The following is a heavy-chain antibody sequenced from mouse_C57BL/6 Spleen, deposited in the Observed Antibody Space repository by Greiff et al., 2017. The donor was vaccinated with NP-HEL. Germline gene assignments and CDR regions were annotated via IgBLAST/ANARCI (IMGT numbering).Heavy chain of an antibody. V-gene: IGHV1-7*01. Sequence: VQLQQSGAELAKPGASVKLSCKASGYTFTSYWMHWVKQRPGQGLEWIGYINPSSGYTKYNQKFKDKATLTADKSSSTAYMQLSSLTYEDSAVYYCARGAYDYDVWFAYWGQGTLVTVSA. CDR1: GYTFTSYW. D-gene: IGHD2-4*01. J-gene: IGHJ3*01. CDR2: INPSSGYT. CDR3: ARGAYDYDVWFAY.